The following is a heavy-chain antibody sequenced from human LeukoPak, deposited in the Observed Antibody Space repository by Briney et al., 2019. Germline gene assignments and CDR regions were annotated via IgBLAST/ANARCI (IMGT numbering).Heavy chain of an antibody. Sequence: PSETLSLTCAVYGGSFSGYYWSWIRQPPGKGLEWIGEINHSGSTNYNPSLKSRVTISVDRSKNQFSLKLSSVTAADTAVYYCARDSGTFDYWGQGTLATVSS. CDR1: GGSFSGYY. J-gene: IGHJ4*02. V-gene: IGHV4-34*01. CDR2: INHSGST. CDR3: ARDSGTFDY. D-gene: IGHD3-10*01.